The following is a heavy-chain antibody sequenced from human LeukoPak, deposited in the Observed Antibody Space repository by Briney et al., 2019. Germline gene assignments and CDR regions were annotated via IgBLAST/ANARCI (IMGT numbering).Heavy chain of an antibody. Sequence: PGGSLRLSCAASGFSFSGYAMSWVRQAPGKGLEWVSTISGSGATTYYADSVKGRFTISRDNSKNTLYLQMNSLRAEDTAVYYCGKSLRGYSSSRFDCWGQGTLVTVSS. CDR1: GFSFSGYA. J-gene: IGHJ4*02. CDR2: ISGSGATT. D-gene: IGHD4-11*01. CDR3: GKSLRGYSSSRFDC. V-gene: IGHV3-23*01.